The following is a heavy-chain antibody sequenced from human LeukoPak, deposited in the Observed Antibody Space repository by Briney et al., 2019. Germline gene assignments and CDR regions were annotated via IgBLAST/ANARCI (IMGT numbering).Heavy chain of an antibody. Sequence: GGSLRLSCAASGFTFSSYSMNWVRQAPGKGLEWVSSISSSSSYIYYADSVKGRLTISRDNAKNSLYLQINSLRAEDTAVYYCAREGYSSGWFDAFDIWGQGTMVTVSS. J-gene: IGHJ3*02. CDR2: ISSSSSYI. D-gene: IGHD6-19*01. V-gene: IGHV3-21*01. CDR1: GFTFSSYS. CDR3: AREGYSSGWFDAFDI.